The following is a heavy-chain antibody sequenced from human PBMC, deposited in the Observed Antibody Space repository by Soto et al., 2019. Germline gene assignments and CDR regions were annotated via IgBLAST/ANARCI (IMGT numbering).Heavy chain of an antibody. D-gene: IGHD6-6*01. J-gene: IGHJ5*02. CDR1: GYSFTDYH. Sequence: ASVKVSCKASGYSFTDYHLHWVRPAPGQGLEWLGRLNPTRGGTSTAQKFEGWVTITRDRSISTVYMELTRLRSDDTAVYYCARQRQLIRSRTFYLFDPWGQGTLVTVSS. CDR3: ARQRQLIRSRTFYLFDP. CDR2: LNPTRGGT. V-gene: IGHV1-2*04.